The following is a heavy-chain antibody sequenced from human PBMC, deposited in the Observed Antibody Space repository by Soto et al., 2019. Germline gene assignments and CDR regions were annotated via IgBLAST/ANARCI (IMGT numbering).Heavy chain of an antibody. Sequence: SETLSLTCTVSGGSISSHYWTWFRQPPGKGLEWIGNIYYSGTTNYNPSLKGRVTISVDTSKNQFSLKVTSVTAVDTAVYYCARDGSSFFDYWGQGTLVTVSS. CDR1: GGSISSHY. V-gene: IGHV4-59*11. J-gene: IGHJ4*02. D-gene: IGHD6-6*01. CDR3: ARDGSSFFDY. CDR2: IYYSGTT.